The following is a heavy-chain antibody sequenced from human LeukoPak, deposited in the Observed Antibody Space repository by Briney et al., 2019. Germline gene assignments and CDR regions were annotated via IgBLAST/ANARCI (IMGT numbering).Heavy chain of an antibody. Sequence: PGGSLRLSCAASGFTFSSYAMSWVRQAPGKGLEWVSAISGSGGSTYYADSVKGRFTISRDNSKNTLYLQMNSLRAEDTAVYYCAKDPTQRYCSSTSCFGDYWGQGTLVTVSS. J-gene: IGHJ4*02. CDR3: AKDPTQRYCSSTSCFGDY. CDR1: GFTFSSYA. D-gene: IGHD2-2*01. V-gene: IGHV3-23*01. CDR2: ISGSGGST.